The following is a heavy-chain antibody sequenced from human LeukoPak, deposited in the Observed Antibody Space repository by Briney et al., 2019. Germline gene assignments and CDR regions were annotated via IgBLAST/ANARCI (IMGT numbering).Heavy chain of an antibody. CDR2: INSDGSST. CDR1: GFTFSSYW. J-gene: IGHJ4*02. D-gene: IGHD3-22*01. Sequence: GGSLRLSCAASGFTFSSYWMHWVRQAPGKGLVWVSRINSDGSSTSYADSVKGRFTISRDNAKNTLYLQMNCLRAEDTAVYYCARGDRYYYDSSGYYHDYWGQGTLVTVSS. CDR3: ARGDRYYYDSSGYYHDY. V-gene: IGHV3-74*01.